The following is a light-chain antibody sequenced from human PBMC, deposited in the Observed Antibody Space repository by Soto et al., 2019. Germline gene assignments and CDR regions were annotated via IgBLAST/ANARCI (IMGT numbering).Light chain of an antibody. CDR3: QQSYNMPRT. J-gene: IGKJ1*01. Sequence: DIQMTQSRSSLSASVGDRVAISCRASQSISFYLNWYRQKPGKAPKLLIYTASNVQSGVPSRISGSGSGTDFTLTISSLQPEDFATYYCQQSYNMPRTFGQGTKVDIK. CDR1: QSISFY. V-gene: IGKV1-39*01. CDR2: TAS.